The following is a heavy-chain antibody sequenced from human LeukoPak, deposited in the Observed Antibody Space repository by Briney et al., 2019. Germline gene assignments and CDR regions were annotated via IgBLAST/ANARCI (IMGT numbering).Heavy chain of an antibody. D-gene: IGHD2-15*01. CDR1: GGSISSYY. Sequence: SETLSLTCTVSGGSISSYYWSWIRQPAGKGLEWIGRIYTSGSTNYSPSLKSRVTMSVDTSKNQFSLKLSSVTAADTAVYYCARDSRYCSGGSCYSRFDPWGQGTLVTVSS. CDR2: IYTSGST. V-gene: IGHV4-4*07. J-gene: IGHJ5*02. CDR3: ARDSRYCSGGSCYSRFDP.